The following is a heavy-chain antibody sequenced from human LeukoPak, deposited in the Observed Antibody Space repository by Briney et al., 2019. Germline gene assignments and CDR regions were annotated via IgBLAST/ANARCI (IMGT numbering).Heavy chain of an antibody. J-gene: IGHJ5*02. CDR1: GCTFRRYS. Sequence: SVQVSCQASGCTFRRYSLSWVRQAPGQGLNWMGRIIPILGIANYAQKFHGRVTSSADKSTSTAYMELSSLRSEDTAVYYCARQATSIVGATTNWFDPWGQGTLVTVSS. CDR2: IIPILGIA. D-gene: IGHD1-26*01. V-gene: IGHV1-69*02. CDR3: ARQATSIVGATTNWFDP.